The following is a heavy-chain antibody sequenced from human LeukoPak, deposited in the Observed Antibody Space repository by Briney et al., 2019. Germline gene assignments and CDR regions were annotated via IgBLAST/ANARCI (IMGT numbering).Heavy chain of an antibody. D-gene: IGHD3-10*01. Sequence: GGSLRLSCAASGFTFSSYAMSWVRQAPGKGLEWVSTISGSGGSTNHADSVKGRFTISRDDSKNTLYLQMNSLRAEDTAMYFCVRDVGAVRGEVYFDYWGQGTLVTVSS. CDR2: ISGSGGST. CDR3: VRDVGAVRGEVYFDY. CDR1: GFTFSSYA. J-gene: IGHJ4*02. V-gene: IGHV3-23*01.